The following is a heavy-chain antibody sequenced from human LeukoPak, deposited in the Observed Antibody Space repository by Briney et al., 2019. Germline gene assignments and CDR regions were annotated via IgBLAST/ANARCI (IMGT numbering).Heavy chain of an antibody. J-gene: IGHJ6*02. CDR2: IKSKTDGGTT. Sequence: GGSLRLSCAASRFTFSNAWMSWVRQAPGKGLEWVGRIKSKTDGGTTDYAAPVKGRFTISRDDSKNTLYLQMNSLKTEDTAVYYCTTGWSTPVVPAAIGDLYYGMDVWGQGTTVTVSS. CDR3: TTGWSTPVVPAAIGDLYYGMDV. D-gene: IGHD2-2*01. CDR1: RFTFSNAW. V-gene: IGHV3-15*01.